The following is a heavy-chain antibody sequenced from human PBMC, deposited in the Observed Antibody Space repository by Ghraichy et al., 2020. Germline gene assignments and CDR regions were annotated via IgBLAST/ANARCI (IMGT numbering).Heavy chain of an antibody. V-gene: IGHV4-34*01. CDR1: GGSFSGYD. CDR2: IHHTGTT. J-gene: IGHJ5*02. CDR3: ARGRRAYGVWRAQTRPGFDP. D-gene: IGHD4-17*01. Sequence: SETLSLTCNVSGGSFSGYDWSWIRQPPGKGLEWIGEIHHTGTTNYIPSLKSRVTLSLDTSKNHFSLKLTSVTAADTGVYYCARGRRAYGVWRAQTRPGFDPWAQGTLVTVSS.